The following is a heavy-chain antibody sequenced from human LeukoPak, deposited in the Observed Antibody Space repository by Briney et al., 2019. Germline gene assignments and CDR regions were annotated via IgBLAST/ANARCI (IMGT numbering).Heavy chain of an antibody. CDR1: GGSISSYY. CDR3: ARDFSGITMVRGVIPPFDY. D-gene: IGHD3-10*01. J-gene: IGHJ4*02. Sequence: SETLSLTCTVSGGSISSYYWSWIRQPAGKGLEWIGRIYTSGSTNYNPSLKSRVTMSVDTSKNQFSLKLSSVTAADTAVYYCARDFSGITMVRGVIPPFDYWGQGTLVTVSS. CDR2: IYTSGST. V-gene: IGHV4-4*07.